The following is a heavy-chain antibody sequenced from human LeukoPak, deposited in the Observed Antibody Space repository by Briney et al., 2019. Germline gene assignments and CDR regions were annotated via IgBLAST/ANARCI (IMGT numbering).Heavy chain of an antibody. Sequence: ASVKVSCKASGYTFTSYDINWVRQATGQGLEWMGWMNPNSGNTGYAQKFQGRVTITRNTSISTAYTELSSLRSEDTAVYYCAREYYYGSGSYYSPFDYWGQGTLVTVSS. D-gene: IGHD3-10*01. J-gene: IGHJ4*02. V-gene: IGHV1-8*03. CDR3: AREYYYGSGSYYSPFDY. CDR1: GYTFTSYD. CDR2: MNPNSGNT.